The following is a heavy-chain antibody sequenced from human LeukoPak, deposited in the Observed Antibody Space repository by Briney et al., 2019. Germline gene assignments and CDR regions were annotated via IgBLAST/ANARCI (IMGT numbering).Heavy chain of an antibody. CDR1: GFTFSSYG. D-gene: IGHD3-22*01. V-gene: IGHV3-21*04. CDR3: AKDGIEDSSGYFYYFDY. Sequence: GGSLRLSCAASGFTFSSYGMHWVRQAPGKGLEWVASIYSGSDYLYYADSVKGRFTISRDNAKNSLYLQMNSLRAEDTALYYCAKDGIEDSSGYFYYFDYWGQGTLVTVSS. J-gene: IGHJ4*02. CDR2: IYSGSDYL.